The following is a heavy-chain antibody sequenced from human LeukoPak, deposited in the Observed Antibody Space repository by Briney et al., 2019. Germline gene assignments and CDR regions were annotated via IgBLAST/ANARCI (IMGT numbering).Heavy chain of an antibody. V-gene: IGHV3-30*02. CDR3: AKGSYDSSGYFDY. Sequence: QTGGSLRLSCAASGFTFSSYDMHWVRQAPGKGLEWVAFIRYDGSNKYYADSVKGRFTISRDNSKNTLYLQMNSLRAEDTAVYYCAKGSYDSSGYFDYWGQGTLVTVSS. CDR2: IRYDGSNK. J-gene: IGHJ4*02. CDR1: GFTFSSYD. D-gene: IGHD3-22*01.